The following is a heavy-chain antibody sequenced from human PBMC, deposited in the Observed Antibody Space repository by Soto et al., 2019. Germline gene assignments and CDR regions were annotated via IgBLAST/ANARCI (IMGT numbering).Heavy chain of an antibody. CDR3: ARGVYGSGNYYTGPSAFDI. CDR2: IIPVLNTA. D-gene: IGHD3-10*01. J-gene: IGHJ3*02. CDR1: GGTLSDHG. V-gene: IGHV1-69*06. Sequence: QVQLEQSGAEVKKPGSSVKISCKASGGTLSDHGVSWLRQAPGQGLEWVGGIIPVLNTAKYAPKFQGRVTIAADKSTNIAYMELASLRSDDTAFYYCARGVYGSGNYYTGPSAFDIWGQGTLVIVSS.